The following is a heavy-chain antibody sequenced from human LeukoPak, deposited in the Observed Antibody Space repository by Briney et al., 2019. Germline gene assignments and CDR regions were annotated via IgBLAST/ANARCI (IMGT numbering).Heavy chain of an antibody. CDR1: GGSFSGYY. Sequence: SETLSLTCAVYGGSFSGYYWSWIRQPPGKGLEWIGEINHSGSTNYNPSLKSRVTISVDTSKNQFSLKLSSVTAADTAVYYCARRYSSSWYELDYWGQGTLVTVSS. D-gene: IGHD6-13*01. V-gene: IGHV4-34*01. CDR2: INHSGST. CDR3: ARRYSSSWYELDY. J-gene: IGHJ4*02.